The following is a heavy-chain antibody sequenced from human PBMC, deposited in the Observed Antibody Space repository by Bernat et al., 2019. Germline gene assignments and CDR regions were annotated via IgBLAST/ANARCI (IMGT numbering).Heavy chain of an antibody. CDR3: AKEDGYYGSGSSRN. Sequence: QVQLVESGGGVVQPGRSLRLSCAASGFTFSSYGMHWVRQAPGKGLEWVAVISYDGSNKYYADSVKGRFTISRDNSKNTLYLQMNSLRAEDTAVYYCAKEDGYYGSGSSRNWGQGTLVTVSS. V-gene: IGHV3-30*18. CDR2: ISYDGSNK. D-gene: IGHD3-10*01. J-gene: IGHJ4*02. CDR1: GFTFSSYG.